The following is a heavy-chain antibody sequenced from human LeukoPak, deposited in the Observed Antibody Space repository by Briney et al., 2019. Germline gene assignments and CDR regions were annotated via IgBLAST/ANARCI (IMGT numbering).Heavy chain of an antibody. CDR3: VRHITMIVVVIPDDAFDI. CDR2: INAYNGNT. D-gene: IGHD3-22*01. J-gene: IGHJ3*02. CDR1: GYTFTSYG. V-gene: IGHV1-18*01. Sequence: ASVEVSCKASGYTFTSYGISWVRQTPSQGLEWMGWINAYNGNTNYAQKLQGRVTMTTDTSTSTAYMELRSLRSDDTAVYYCVRHITMIVVVIPDDAFDIWGQGTLVTVSS.